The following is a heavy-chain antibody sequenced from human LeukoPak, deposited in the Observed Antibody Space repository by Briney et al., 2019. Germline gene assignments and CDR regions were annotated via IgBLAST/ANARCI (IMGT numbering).Heavy chain of an antibody. Sequence: SVKVSCKASGGTFSGYAISWVRQAPGQGLEWMGGIIPIFGTANYAQKSQGRVTITADESTSTAYMELSSLRSEDTAVYYCARGGGTTYYDILTGYKKNWFDPWGQGTLVTVSS. V-gene: IGHV1-69*01. CDR3: ARGGGTTYYDILTGYKKNWFDP. D-gene: IGHD3-9*01. CDR2: IIPIFGTA. J-gene: IGHJ5*02. CDR1: GGTFSGYA.